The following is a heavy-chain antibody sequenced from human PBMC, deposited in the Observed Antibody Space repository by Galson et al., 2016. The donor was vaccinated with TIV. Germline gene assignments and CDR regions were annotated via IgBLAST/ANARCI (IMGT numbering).Heavy chain of an antibody. J-gene: IGHJ4*02. Sequence: SLRLSCATSGFTFSSHGMHWVRQAPGKGLEWVAVIWFDGSNDRYADSVKGRFTISRDNSKNTLYLQMNSLRGEDTAMYYCARGELATTKILFDYWGQGTLVTVSS. CDR2: IWFDGSND. CDR3: ARGELATTKILFDY. D-gene: IGHD1-1*01. CDR1: GFTFSSHG. V-gene: IGHV3-33*01.